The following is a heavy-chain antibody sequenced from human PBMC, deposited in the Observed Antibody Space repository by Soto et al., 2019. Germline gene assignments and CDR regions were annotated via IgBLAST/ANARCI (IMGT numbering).Heavy chain of an antibody. J-gene: IGHJ6*02. Sequence: GSLRLSCAASGSTFSKYSVNWVRQAPGKGLEWVSSISSRSTYIFYADSVKGRFTISRDNAKNSLYLQMNSLRAEDTGVYYCARPRLPAAGDYYYYYGMDVWGQGTTVTVSS. CDR2: ISSRSTYI. D-gene: IGHD6-13*01. V-gene: IGHV3-21*01. CDR1: GSTFSKYS. CDR3: ARPRLPAAGDYYYYYGMDV.